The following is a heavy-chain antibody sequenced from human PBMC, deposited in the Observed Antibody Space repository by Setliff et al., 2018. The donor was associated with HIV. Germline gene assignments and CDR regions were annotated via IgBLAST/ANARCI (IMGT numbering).Heavy chain of an antibody. D-gene: IGHD3-9*01. J-gene: IGHJ4*02. Sequence: GASVKVSCKASGGTFSSYAISWVRQAPGQGLEWMGGIIPISGTVNYAQKFWGRVTITTHESTSTAYMELSSLRSEDPALYYCAGSILTGYYTFGADYWGQGTLVTVSS. CDR2: IIPISGTV. V-gene: IGHV1-69*05. CDR1: GGTFSSYA. CDR3: AGSILTGYYTFGADY.